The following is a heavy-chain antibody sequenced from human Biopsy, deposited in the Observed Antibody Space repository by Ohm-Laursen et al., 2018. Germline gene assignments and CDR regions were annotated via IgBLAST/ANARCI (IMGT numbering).Heavy chain of an antibody. V-gene: IGHV3-72*01. CDR1: GFSFSDNS. J-gene: IGHJ5*01. CDR3: ARAGRYWSGGGCYSWFDS. CDR2: IIDKANSYTT. D-gene: IGHD2-15*01. Sequence: GSLRLSCAASGFSFSDNSIDWVRQAPGKGLEWVGRIIDKANSYTTDYAASVKGRFTISRDDSKNSLYLQMNSLKTEDTALYYCARAGRYWSGGGCYSWFDSWGQGTLVTVSS.